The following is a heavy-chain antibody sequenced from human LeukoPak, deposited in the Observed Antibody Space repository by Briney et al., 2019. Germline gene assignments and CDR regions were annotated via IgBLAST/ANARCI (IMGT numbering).Heavy chain of an antibody. D-gene: IGHD6-6*01. CDR3: ARDSSSSASWWFDP. Sequence: ASVKVSCKASGYTFIRHWMLWVRQAPGQGLEWMGVINPNGGTTIYAQKLQGRVTLTRDMSTSTLYMELSSLTSEDTAVYYCARDSSSSASWWFDPWGQGTLVTVSS. V-gene: IGHV1-46*01. CDR1: GYTFIRHW. CDR2: INPNGGTT. J-gene: IGHJ5*02.